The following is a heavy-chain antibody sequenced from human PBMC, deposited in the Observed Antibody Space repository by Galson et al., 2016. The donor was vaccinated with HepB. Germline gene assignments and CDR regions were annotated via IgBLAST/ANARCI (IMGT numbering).Heavy chain of an antibody. CDR2: FSEST. V-gene: IGHV4-59*09. J-gene: IGHJ4*02. Sequence: FSESTKYNSSLKSRVTISVDTSENQVSLKLRSVTAADTAMYYCARGVAYNSRTSFDFWGQGALVTVSS. CDR3: ARGVAYNSRTSFDF. D-gene: IGHD6-13*01.